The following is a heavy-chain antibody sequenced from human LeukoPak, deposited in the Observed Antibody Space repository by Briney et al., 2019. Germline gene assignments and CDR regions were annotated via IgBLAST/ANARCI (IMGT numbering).Heavy chain of an antibody. CDR1: GYSFTSYY. D-gene: IGHD3-10*01. CDR3: ARVRGWRGAFDF. J-gene: IGHJ3*01. Sequence: ASVKVSCKASGYSFTSYYMHWVRQAPGQGLEWMGIINPSGGSTSYAQKFQGRVTMTRDTSTTTVYMELSSLRSEATAVYYCARVRGWRGAFDFWGQGTVVTVSS. CDR2: INPSGGST. V-gene: IGHV1-46*01.